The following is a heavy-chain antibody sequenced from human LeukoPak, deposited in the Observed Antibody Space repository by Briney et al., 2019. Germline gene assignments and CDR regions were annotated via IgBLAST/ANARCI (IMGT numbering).Heavy chain of an antibody. CDR2: MNPNSGNT. CDR3: ARGRYYGSGSYLGDWFDP. V-gene: IGHV1-8*03. D-gene: IGHD3-10*01. J-gene: IGHJ5*02. CDR1: GYTFTSYD. Sequence: ASVKVSCKASGYTFTSYDINWVRQATGQGLEWMGWMNPNSGNTGYAQKFQGRVTITRNTSISTAYMELSSLRSEDTAVYYCARGRYYGSGSYLGDWFDPWGQGTLVTVSS.